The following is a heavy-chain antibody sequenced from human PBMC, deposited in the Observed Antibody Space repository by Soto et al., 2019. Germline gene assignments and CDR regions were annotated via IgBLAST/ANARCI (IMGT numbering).Heavy chain of an antibody. CDR3: ARGGYSSSWGFDT. V-gene: IGHV1-69*02. J-gene: IGHJ5*02. D-gene: IGHD6-13*01. CDR1: GGTFSSYT. CDR2: IIPILGIA. Sequence: QVQLVQSGAEVKKPGSSVKVSCKASGGTFSSYTISWVRQAPGQGLEWMGRIIPILGIANYAQKFQGRVTITAEKSTSTASMELSSLRSEDTAVYYCARGGYSSSWGFDTLGQGTLVTVSS.